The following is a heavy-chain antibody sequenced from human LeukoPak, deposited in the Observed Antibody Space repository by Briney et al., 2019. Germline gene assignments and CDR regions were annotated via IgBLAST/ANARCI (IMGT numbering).Heavy chain of an antibody. D-gene: IGHD1-1*01. V-gene: IGHV3-64*01. CDR2: ISSNGGST. CDR1: GFTFSSYA. J-gene: IGHJ4*02. Sequence: GGSLRLSCAASGFTFSSYAMHWVRQAPGKGLEYVSAISSNGGSTYYANSVKGRFTISRDNSKNTLYLQMGSLRAEDMAVYYCATWYNWNDKVDDYWGQGTLVTVSS. CDR3: ATWYNWNDKVDDY.